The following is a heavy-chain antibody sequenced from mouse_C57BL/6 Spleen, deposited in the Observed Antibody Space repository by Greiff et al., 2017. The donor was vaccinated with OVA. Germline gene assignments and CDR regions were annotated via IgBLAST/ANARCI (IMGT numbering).Heavy chain of an antibody. CDR2: IRLKSDNYAT. CDR1: GFTFSNYW. D-gene: IGHD2-4*01. Sequence: EVKLMESGGGLVQPGGSMKLSCVASGFTFSNYWMNWVRQSPEKGLEWVAQIRLKSDNYATHYAESVKGRFTISRDDSKSSVYLQMNNLRAEDTGIYYCTGLNDYDYWGQGTTLTVSS. V-gene: IGHV6-3*01. J-gene: IGHJ2*01. CDR3: TGLNDYDY.